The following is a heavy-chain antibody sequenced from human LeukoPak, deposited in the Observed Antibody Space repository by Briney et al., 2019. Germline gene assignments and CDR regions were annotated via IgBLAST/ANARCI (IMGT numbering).Heavy chain of an antibody. CDR3: ARGRGRITMVRGVIPYASPFDY. CDR1: GGSISSYY. V-gene: IGHV4-34*01. Sequence: PSETLSLTCTVSGGSISSYYWSWIRQPPGKGLEWIGEINHSGSTNYNPSLKSRVTISVDTSKNQFSLKLSSVTAADTAVYYCARGRGRITMVRGVIPYASPFDYWGQGTLVTVSS. D-gene: IGHD3-10*01. J-gene: IGHJ4*02. CDR2: INHSGST.